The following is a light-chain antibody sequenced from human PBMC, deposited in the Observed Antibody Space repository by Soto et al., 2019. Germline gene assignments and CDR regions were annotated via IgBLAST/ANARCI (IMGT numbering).Light chain of an antibody. CDR1: QSISSW. V-gene: IGKV1-5*03. CDR2: KAS. CDR3: QQYNSYSSPYT. J-gene: IGKJ2*01. Sequence: DIQMTQSPSTLSASVGDRVIITCRASQSISSWLAWYQQKPGKAPKLLIYKASSLESGVPSRFSGSGSGTEFTLTISSLQPDDFATYYCQQYNSYSSPYTFGQGTKLEIK.